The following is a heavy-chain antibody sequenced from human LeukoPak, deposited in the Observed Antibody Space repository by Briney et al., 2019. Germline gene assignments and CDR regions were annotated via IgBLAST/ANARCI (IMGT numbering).Heavy chain of an antibody. Sequence: GGSLRLSCAASGFTFSSYSMNWVRQAPGKGLEWVSSISSSSSYIYYADSVKGRFTISRDNAKNSLYLQMNSLRAEDTAVYYCARGFGSGWYAEYFQHWGQGTLVTVSS. V-gene: IGHV3-21*01. D-gene: IGHD6-19*01. CDR3: ARGFGSGWYAEYFQH. CDR1: GFTFSSYS. CDR2: ISSSSSYI. J-gene: IGHJ1*01.